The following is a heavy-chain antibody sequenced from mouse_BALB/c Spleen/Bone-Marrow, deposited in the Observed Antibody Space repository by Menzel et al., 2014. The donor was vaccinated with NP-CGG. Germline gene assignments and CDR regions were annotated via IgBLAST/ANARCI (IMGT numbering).Heavy chain of an antibody. CDR2: IGAGGST. J-gene: IGHJ3*01. Sequence: VQRVESGPGLVAPSQSLSITCTVSGFSLTDYGVHWVRQPPGKGLEWLGVIGAGGSTNYNSALMSRLTISKDNSKSQVFLKMSSLQTDDTAMYYCASYYRYDGAYWGQGTLVTVSA. D-gene: IGHD2-14*01. CDR3: ASYYRYDGAY. CDR1: GFSLTDYG. V-gene: IGHV2-9*02.